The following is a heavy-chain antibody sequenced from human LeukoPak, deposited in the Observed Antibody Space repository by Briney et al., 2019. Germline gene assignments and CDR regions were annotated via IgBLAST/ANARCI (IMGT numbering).Heavy chain of an antibody. CDR2: INHSGST. J-gene: IGHJ4*02. Sequence: SETLSLTCTVSGGSLSTAYWSWIRQPPGKGLEWIGEINHSGSTNYNSSLKSRVTISVDTSKNQFSLKLSSVTAADTAVYYCARYYDFWSTLDYWGQGTLVTVSS. V-gene: IGHV4-34*01. CDR1: GGSLSTAY. CDR3: ARYYDFWSTLDY. D-gene: IGHD3-3*01.